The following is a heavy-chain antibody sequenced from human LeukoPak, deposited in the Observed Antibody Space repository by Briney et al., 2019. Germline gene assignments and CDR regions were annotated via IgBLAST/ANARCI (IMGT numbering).Heavy chain of an antibody. J-gene: IGHJ5*02. CDR1: GYTFTGYY. D-gene: IGHD3-9*01. CDR3: AREDLGDDILTGHNWFDP. CDR2: INPNSGGT. Sequence: ASVKVSCKASGYTFTGYYMHWVRQAPGQGVERMGWINPNSGGTNYAQKFQGRVTMTRDTSISTAYMELSRLRSDDTAVYYCAREDLGDDILTGHNWFDPWGQGTLVTVSS. V-gene: IGHV1-2*02.